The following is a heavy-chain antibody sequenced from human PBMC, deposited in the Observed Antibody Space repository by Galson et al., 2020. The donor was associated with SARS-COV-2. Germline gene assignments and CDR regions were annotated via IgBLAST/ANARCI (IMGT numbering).Heavy chain of an antibody. CDR2: IYNRGST. Sequence: SETLSLTCAVYDYSISSGHYWGWIRQPPGKGLEWIGTIYNRGSTHYNPSLKSRVTISIDTSDNQFSLQLKSVTAADTAVYYCASLPQAVTGYYFDHWGQGTLVTVSS. D-gene: IGHD6-19*01. V-gene: IGHV4-38-2*01. CDR3: ASLPQAVTGYYFDH. J-gene: IGHJ4*02. CDR1: DYSISSGHY.